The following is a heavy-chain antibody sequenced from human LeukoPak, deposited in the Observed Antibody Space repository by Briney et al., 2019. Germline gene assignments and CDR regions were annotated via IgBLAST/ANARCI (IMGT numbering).Heavy chain of an antibody. D-gene: IGHD5-24*01. V-gene: IGHV4-34*01. CDR3: ARQPGDGYNHY. CDR2: INHSGST. CDR1: SGSFSGYY. J-gene: IGHJ4*02. Sequence: SETLSLTCAVYSGSFSGYYWSWIRQPPGKGLEWIGEINHSGSTNYNPSLKSRVTISVDTSKNQFSLKLSSVTAADTAVYYCARQPGDGYNHYWGQGTLVTVSS.